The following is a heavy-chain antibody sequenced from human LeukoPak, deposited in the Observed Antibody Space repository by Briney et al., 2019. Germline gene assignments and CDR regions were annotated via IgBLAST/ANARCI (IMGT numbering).Heavy chain of an antibody. D-gene: IGHD3-3*01. CDR3: ARVLDFWSDMEV. Sequence: GASVNVSCKASGYTFTSYDINWVRPATGQGLEGMGWMNPNSGNTRYAQKFQGRVTMTRNTAISTAYMEPDIRRSEDTAVYYCARVLDFWSDMEVWGKGTTVTVSS. CDR1: GYTFTSYD. V-gene: IGHV1-8*01. J-gene: IGHJ6*04. CDR2: MNPNSGNT.